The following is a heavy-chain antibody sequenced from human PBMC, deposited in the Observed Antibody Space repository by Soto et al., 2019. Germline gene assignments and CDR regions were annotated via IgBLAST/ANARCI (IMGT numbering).Heavy chain of an antibody. Sequence: SETLSLTCTVSGGSINSFAYYWGWIRQPPGKGLEWIGTVYYNENTYYNPSLKSRVTISVDTAKNQFSLNLRSETAADTAVYFCARRERYYGSPGWFDPWGQGTLVTVSS. J-gene: IGHJ5*02. CDR1: GGSINSFAYY. CDR3: ARRERYYGSPGWFDP. D-gene: IGHD3-10*01. V-gene: IGHV4-39*01. CDR2: VYYNENT.